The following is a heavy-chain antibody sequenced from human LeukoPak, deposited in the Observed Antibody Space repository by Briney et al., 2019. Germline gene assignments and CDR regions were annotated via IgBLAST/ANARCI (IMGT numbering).Heavy chain of an antibody. V-gene: IGHV4-30-2*01. CDR1: GGSISSGGYY. CDR2: IYHSGST. D-gene: IGHD2-15*01. J-gene: IGHJ4*02. Sequence: SQTLSLTCTVSGGSISSGGYYWSWIRQPPGKGLEWIGYIYHSGSTYYNPSLKSRVTISVDRSKNQFSLKLSSVTAADTAVYYCARDEGYATGFDRDYWGQEPLVPVPS. CDR3: ARDEGYATGFDRDY.